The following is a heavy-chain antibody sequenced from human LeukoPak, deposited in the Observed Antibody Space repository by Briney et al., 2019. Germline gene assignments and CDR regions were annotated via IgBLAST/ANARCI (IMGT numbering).Heavy chain of an antibody. CDR2: IWYDGSNK. D-gene: IGHD3-16*02. CDR3: ARGVTKWLSFFDY. J-gene: IGHJ4*02. V-gene: IGHV3-33*01. CDR1: GFTFSSYG. Sequence: GGSLRLSCAASGFTFSSYGMHWVRQAPGKGLEWVAVIWYDGSNKYYADSVKGRFTISRDNSKNTLYPQMNSLRAEDTAVYYCARGVTKWLSFFDYWGQGTLVTVSS.